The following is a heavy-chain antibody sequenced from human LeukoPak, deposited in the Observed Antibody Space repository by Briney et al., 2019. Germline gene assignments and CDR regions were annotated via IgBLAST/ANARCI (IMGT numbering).Heavy chain of an antibody. Sequence: SVKVSCKASGGTFSSYAISWVRQAPGQGLEWMGGIIPIFGTANYAQKFQGRVTITADESTSTAYMELSSLGSEDTAVYYCAIQGSVTCSGGSCPLEYYYGMDVWGKGTTVTVSS. CDR3: AIQGSVTCSGGSCPLEYYYGMDV. J-gene: IGHJ6*04. CDR2: IIPIFGTA. CDR1: GGTFSSYA. V-gene: IGHV1-69*01. D-gene: IGHD2-15*01.